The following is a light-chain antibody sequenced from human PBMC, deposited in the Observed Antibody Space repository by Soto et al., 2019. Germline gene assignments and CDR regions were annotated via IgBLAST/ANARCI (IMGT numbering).Light chain of an antibody. J-gene: IGLJ2*01. Sequence: QPVLTQSPSASASLGASVKLTCTLSSGHSSYAIAWHQQQPEKGPRYLMKLSSDGSHSKGDGIPDRFSGSSSGAERYLTISSLQSEDEADYYCQTWDTGARVVFGGGTKXTV. CDR1: SGHSSYA. CDR2: LSSDGSH. V-gene: IGLV4-69*01. CDR3: QTWDTGARVV.